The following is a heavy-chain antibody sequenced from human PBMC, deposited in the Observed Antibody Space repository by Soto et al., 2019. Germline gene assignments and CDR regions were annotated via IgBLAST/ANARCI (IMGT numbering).Heavy chain of an antibody. V-gene: IGHV2-5*02. CDR2: LYWDDDK. J-gene: IGHJ4*02. CDR3: AHSLIPNWGSRGAFDY. Sequence: QITLKESGPTLVKPTQTLTLTCTFFGFSLSTSGVGVGWIRQPPGKALEWLALLYWDDDKRYSPSLKSRLTITKDTSNNQVVLTMTNMDPVDTATYYCAHSLIPNWGSRGAFDYWGQGTLVTVSS. D-gene: IGHD7-27*01. CDR1: GFSLSTSGVG.